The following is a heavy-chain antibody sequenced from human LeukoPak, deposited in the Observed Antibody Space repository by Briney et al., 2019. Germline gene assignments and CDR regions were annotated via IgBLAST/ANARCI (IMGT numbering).Heavy chain of an antibody. CDR3: ARDWFHAIDH. D-gene: IGHD2/OR15-2a*01. CDR1: GFTFSDTW. CDR2: IRSDGSDA. V-gene: IGHV3-74*01. Sequence: PGGSLRLSCAASGFTFSDTWMHWVRQAPGKGLVWVSRIRSDGSDARYAESVKGRFTISRDNAKNTLYLQMNSLRDEDTAVYYCARDWFHAIDHWGQGTLVTVSS. J-gene: IGHJ4*02.